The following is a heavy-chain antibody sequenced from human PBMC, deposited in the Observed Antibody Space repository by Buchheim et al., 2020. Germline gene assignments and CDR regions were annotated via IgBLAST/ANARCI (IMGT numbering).Heavy chain of an antibody. CDR2: IKQDGSEK. D-gene: IGHD3-10*01. V-gene: IGHV3-7*01. CDR3: ARDQPPEDYYGSGSYYY. CDR1: GFTFSSYW. J-gene: IGHJ4*02. Sequence: EVQLVESGGGLVQPGGSLRLSCAASGFTFSSYWMSWVRQAPGRGLEWVANIKQDGSEKYYVDSVKGRFTISRDNAKNSLYLQMNSLRAEDTAVYYCARDQPPEDYYGSGSYYYWGQGTL.